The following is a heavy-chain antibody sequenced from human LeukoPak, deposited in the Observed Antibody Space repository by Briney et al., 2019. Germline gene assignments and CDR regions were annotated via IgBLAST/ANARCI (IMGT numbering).Heavy chain of an antibody. CDR2: INHSGST. CDR3: ARQKTSGWYRRVGNWFDP. V-gene: IGHV4-34*01. Sequence: PAETLSLTCAVYGGSLSGYYWSWIRQPPGKGLEWIGEINHSGSTNYNPSLKSRVTISVDTSKNQFSLKLSSVTAADTAVYYCARQKTSGWYRRVGNWFDPWGQGTLVTVSS. D-gene: IGHD6-19*01. CDR1: GGSLSGYY. J-gene: IGHJ5*02.